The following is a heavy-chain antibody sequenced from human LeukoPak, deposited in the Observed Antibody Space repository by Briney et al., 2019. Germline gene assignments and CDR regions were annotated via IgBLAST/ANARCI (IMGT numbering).Heavy chain of an antibody. V-gene: IGHV4-59*01. J-gene: IGHJ4*02. CDR3: ARVAVRGGGFDY. CDR1: GGSISSYY. D-gene: IGHD3-10*01. CDR2: IYYSGST. Sequence: PSETLSLTCTVSGGSISSYYWSWIRQPPGKGLEWIGYIYYSGSTNYNPSLKSRVTISVDTFKNQFSLKLSSVTAADTAVYYCARVAVRGGGFDYWGQGTLVTVSS.